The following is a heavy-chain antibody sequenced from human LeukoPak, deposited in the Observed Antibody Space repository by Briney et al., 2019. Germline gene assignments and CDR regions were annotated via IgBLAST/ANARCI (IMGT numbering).Heavy chain of an antibody. CDR1: GYSFILYG. CDR3: ARDFRPNYYGSGSSLFFDY. D-gene: IGHD3-10*01. J-gene: IGHJ4*02. V-gene: IGHV1-18*01. Sequence: GASVKVSCKTSGYSFILYGISWVRQAPGQGPEWMGWISTSTGDTKYTQKLQGRVTMTTDTSTSTAYMELRSLRSDDTAVYYCARDFRPNYYGSGSSLFFDYWGQGTLVTVSS. CDR2: ISTSTGDT.